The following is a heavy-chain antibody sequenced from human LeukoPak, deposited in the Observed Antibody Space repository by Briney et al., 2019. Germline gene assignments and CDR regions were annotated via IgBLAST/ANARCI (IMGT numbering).Heavy chain of an antibody. CDR3: ARVSDISVAAYFDY. D-gene: IGHD6-19*01. Sequence: GGSLRLSCAASGFTFSSYEMNWVREAPGTGLEWVSYISSSGSTIYYADSVKGRFTISRDNAKNSLYLQMNSLRAEDTALYYCARVSDISVAAYFDYWGQGTLVTVSS. V-gene: IGHV3-48*03. CDR2: ISSSGSTI. CDR1: GFTFSSYE. J-gene: IGHJ4*02.